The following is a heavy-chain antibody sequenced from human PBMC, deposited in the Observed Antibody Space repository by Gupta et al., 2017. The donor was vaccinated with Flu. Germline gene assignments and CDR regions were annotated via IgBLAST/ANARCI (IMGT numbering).Heavy chain of an antibody. CDR2: VYNGGNT. J-gene: IGHJ4*02. CDR3: ARHARKYLDY. Sequence: WTWVRQPPGKGLEWIGYVYNGGNTHDNPSLKSRATMSIDTSKNQFSLKLRSVTAADTAVYYCARHARKYLDYWGQGSLVTVSS. V-gene: IGHV4-59*08.